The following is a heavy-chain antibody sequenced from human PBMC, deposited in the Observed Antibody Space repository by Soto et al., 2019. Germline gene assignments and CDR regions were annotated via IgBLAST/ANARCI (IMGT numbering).Heavy chain of an antibody. Sequence: QVQLQESGPGLVKPSGTLSLTCSVSGGSISSSNWWSWVRQPPVKGLEWIGEIYHSGSTNYNPSLKSRVTISVEKSKNQFSLKLSSVTAEDTAVYYCARVILGRGYNAPPPFDPWGQGTLVTVSS. D-gene: IGHD1-20*01. J-gene: IGHJ5*02. CDR3: ARVILGRGYNAPPPFDP. V-gene: IGHV4-4*02. CDR1: GGSISSSNW. CDR2: IYHSGST.